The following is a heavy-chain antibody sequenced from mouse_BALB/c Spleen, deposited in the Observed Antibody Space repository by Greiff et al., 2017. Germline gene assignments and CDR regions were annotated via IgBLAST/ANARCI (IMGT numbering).Heavy chain of an antibody. CDR2: ISDGGSYT. CDR3: ARVGYYGSSPYWYFDV. D-gene: IGHD1-1*01. CDR1: GFTFSDYY. J-gene: IGHJ1*01. V-gene: IGHV5-4*02. Sequence: EVMLVESGGGLVKPGGSLKLSCAASGFTFSDYYMYWVRQTPEKRLEWVATISDGGSYTYYPDSVKGRFTISRDNAKNNLYLQMSSLKSEDTAMYYCARVGYYGSSPYWYFDVWGAGTTVTVSS.